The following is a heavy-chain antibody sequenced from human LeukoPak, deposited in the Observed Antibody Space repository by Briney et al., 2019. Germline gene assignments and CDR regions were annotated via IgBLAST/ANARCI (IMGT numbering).Heavy chain of an antibody. CDR3: ARDGIEYSSSWYDY. J-gene: IGHJ4*02. CDR1: GDSISSGSYY. V-gene: IGHV4-61*02. Sequence: SETLSLTCTVSGDSISSGSYYWSWIRQPAGKGLEWIGRIYTSGSTNYHPSLKSRVTISVDTSKNQFFLKLSSVAAADTAVYYCARDGIEYSSSWYDYWGQGTLVTVSS. CDR2: IYTSGST. D-gene: IGHD6-13*01.